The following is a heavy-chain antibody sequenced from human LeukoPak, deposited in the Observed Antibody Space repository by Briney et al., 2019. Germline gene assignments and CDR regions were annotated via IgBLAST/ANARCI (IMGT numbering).Heavy chain of an antibody. V-gene: IGHV6-1*01. CDR2: TYYRSKWYN. Sequence: SQTLSLTCAVSGDSVSSNSAAWNWIRQSPSRGREWLGRTYYRSKWYNEYALSVRSRITINPDTSKNQLSLQLNSVTPEDTAVYYCARGQWGLYAAAFDLWGQGTMVTVSS. J-gene: IGHJ3*01. D-gene: IGHD6-19*01. CDR1: GDSVSSNSAA. CDR3: ARGQWGLYAAAFDL.